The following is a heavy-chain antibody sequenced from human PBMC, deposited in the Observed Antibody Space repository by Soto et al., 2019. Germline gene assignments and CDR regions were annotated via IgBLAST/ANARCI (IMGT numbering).Heavy chain of an antibody. J-gene: IGHJ4*02. CDR1: GGTFSRHA. Sequence: QVQLVQSGAEVRKPGSSVKVSCKASGGTFSRHAISWVRQAPGQGLEWMGGINPIFGTANHAQKFQGRVTINADESTSTVYMELSSLRSEDTAMYYCARGWGYDSNDYYYAYWGQGTLVIVSS. CDR3: ARGWGYDSNDYYYAY. CDR2: INPIFGTA. V-gene: IGHV1-69*01. D-gene: IGHD3-22*01.